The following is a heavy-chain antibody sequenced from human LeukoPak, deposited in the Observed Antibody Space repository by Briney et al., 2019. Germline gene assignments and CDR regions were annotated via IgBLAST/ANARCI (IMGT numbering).Heavy chain of an antibody. CDR1: GSTFTSYG. Sequence: ASVKLSCKASGSTFTSYGISWVRQAPGQGLGWMGWLSAYNGNTNYAQKLQGRVTMTTDTSTSTAYMELRSLRSDDTAVYYCARGSSSWYYLDYWGQGTLVTVSS. CDR2: LSAYNGNT. V-gene: IGHV1-18*01. D-gene: IGHD6-13*01. CDR3: ARGSSSWYYLDY. J-gene: IGHJ4*02.